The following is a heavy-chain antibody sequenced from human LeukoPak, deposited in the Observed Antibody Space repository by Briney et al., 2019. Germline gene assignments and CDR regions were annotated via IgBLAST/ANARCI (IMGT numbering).Heavy chain of an antibody. J-gene: IGHJ6*02. CDR1: GGSISSYH. CDR2: IHYTGST. D-gene: IGHD6-19*01. Sequence: SETLSLTCTVSGGSISSYHWSWIRQPPGKGLEWIGYIHYTGSTNYNPSLKSRVTISVDTSKNQFSLELSSVTAADTAVYYCARGPYSSGWDYSYYYGMDVWGQGTTVTVSS. CDR3: ARGPYSSGWDYSYYYGMDV. V-gene: IGHV4-59*01.